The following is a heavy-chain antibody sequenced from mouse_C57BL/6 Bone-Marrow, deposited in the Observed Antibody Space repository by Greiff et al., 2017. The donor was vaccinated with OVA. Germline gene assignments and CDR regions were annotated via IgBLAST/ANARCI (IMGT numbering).Heavy chain of an antibody. J-gene: IGHJ4*01. Sequence: QVTLKESGPGILQSSQTLSLTCSFSGFSLSTSGMGVSWIRQPSGKGLEWPAHIYWDDDKRYNPSLKSRLTISKDTSRNQVFLKITSVDTADTATYYCARKDGPLRGAMDYWGQGTSVTVSS. D-gene: IGHD1-1*01. CDR3: ARKDGPLRGAMDY. CDR1: GFSLSTSGMG. V-gene: IGHV8-12*01. CDR2: IYWDDDK.